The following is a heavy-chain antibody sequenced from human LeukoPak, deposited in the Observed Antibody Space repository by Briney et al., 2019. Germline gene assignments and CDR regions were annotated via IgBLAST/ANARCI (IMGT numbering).Heavy chain of an antibody. V-gene: IGHV1-69*05. CDR2: IIPIFGTA. CDR1: GGTFSSYA. Sequence: APVKVSCKASGGTFSSYAIIWVRQAPGQGLGWMGRIIPIFGTANYAQKFQGRVTITTDESTSTAYMELSSLRSEDTAVYYCARPRQDDFWSGTLASWGQGTLVTVTS. CDR3: ARPRQDDFWSGTLAS. J-gene: IGHJ5*01. D-gene: IGHD3-3*01.